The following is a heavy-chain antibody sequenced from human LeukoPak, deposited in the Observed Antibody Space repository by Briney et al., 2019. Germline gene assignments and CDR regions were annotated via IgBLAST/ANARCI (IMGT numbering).Heavy chain of an antibody. J-gene: IGHJ6*03. CDR3: ARSRGRITIFGVVTHYYYYMDV. V-gene: IGHV1-8*01. D-gene: IGHD3-3*01. CDR2: XXXXXXXX. CDR1: GYTFTSYD. Sequence: ASVKVSCKASGYTFTSYDINWVRQATGQGLEWMGWXXXXXXXXGYAQKFQGRVTMTRNTSISTAYMELSSLRSEDTAVYYCARSRGRITIFGVVTHYYYYMDVWGKGTTVTVSS.